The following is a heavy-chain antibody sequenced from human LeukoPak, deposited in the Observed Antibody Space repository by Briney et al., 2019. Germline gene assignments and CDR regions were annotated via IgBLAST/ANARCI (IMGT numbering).Heavy chain of an antibody. CDR2: MYYSGGT. CDR3: ARGPYSYDSSGAFDI. Sequence: SETLSLTCTVSGGSISSNCYYWPWFRQPPGKGLEWIGYMYYSGGTYCNPSLKSRVTISVDTSKNQFSLKLSYVTAADTAVYFCARGPYSYDSSGAFDIWGQGTMVTVSS. D-gene: IGHD3-22*01. J-gene: IGHJ3*02. V-gene: IGHV4-39*07. CDR1: GGSISSNCYY.